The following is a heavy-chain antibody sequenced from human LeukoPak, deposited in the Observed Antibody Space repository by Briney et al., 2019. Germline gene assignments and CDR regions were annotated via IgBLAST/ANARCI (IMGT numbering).Heavy chain of an antibody. CDR2: TNPNSGNT. CDR1: GYTFTTYD. CDR3: ARGPPEHPQGY. V-gene: IGHV1-8*01. D-gene: IGHD1-14*01. J-gene: IGHJ4*02. Sequence: GASVKVSCKASGYTFTTYDINWVRQATGQGLEWMGWTNPNSGNTDYAQKFQGRVTMTRNTSITTAYMELNNLRSEDTAVYYCARGPPEHPQGYWGQGTLVTVSS.